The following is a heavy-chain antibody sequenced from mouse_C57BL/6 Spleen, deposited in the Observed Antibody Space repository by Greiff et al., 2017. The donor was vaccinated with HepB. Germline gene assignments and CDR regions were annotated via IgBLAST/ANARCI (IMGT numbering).Heavy chain of an antibody. D-gene: IGHD2-3*01. J-gene: IGHJ4*01. V-gene: IGHV1-15*01. CDR1: GYTFTDYE. Sequence: VQLQESGAELVRPGASVTLSCKASGYTFTDYEMHWVKQTPVHGLEWIGAIYPETGGTAYNQKFKGKAILTADKSSSTAYMELRSLTSEDSAVYYCTRWIRYDGYSYAMDYWGQGTSVTVSS. CDR3: TRWIRYDGYSYAMDY. CDR2: IYPETGGT.